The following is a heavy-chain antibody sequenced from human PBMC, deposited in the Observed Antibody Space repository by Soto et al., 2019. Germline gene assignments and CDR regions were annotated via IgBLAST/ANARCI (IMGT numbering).Heavy chain of an antibody. CDR2: ISYDGSNR. V-gene: IGHV3-30*03. CDR1: GFPFTTYG. CDR3: VGGQYYFDY. J-gene: IGHJ4*02. D-gene: IGHD3-10*01. Sequence: QVQLVESGGGVVQPGRSLRLSCAASGFPFTTYGMHWVREGPGKGLEWVAVISYDGSNRYYADSVKGRVTISRDNSKNTLYLQMNDLRPEDTALYYCVGGQYYFDYRGQGTLVTVSS.